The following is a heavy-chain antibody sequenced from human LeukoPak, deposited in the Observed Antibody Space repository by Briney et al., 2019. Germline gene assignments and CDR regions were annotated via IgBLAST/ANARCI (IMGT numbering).Heavy chain of an antibody. V-gene: IGHV4-39*01. CDR2: IYYSGST. CDR1: GGSISSSSYY. D-gene: IGHD1-26*01. Sequence: PSETLSLTCTVSGGSISSSSYYWGWIRQPPGKGLEWIGSIYYSGSTYYNPSLKSRVTISVDTAKNQFSLKLSSVTAADTAFYSCVKGGGATTVPYIDYWGEGTLGTVSS. CDR3: VKGGGATTVPYIDY. J-gene: IGHJ4*02.